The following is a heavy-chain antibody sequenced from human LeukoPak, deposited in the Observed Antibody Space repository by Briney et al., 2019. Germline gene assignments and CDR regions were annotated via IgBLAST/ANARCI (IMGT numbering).Heavy chain of an antibody. CDR1: GFTFSSYG. Sequence: PGGSLRLSCAASGFTFSSYGMHWVRQAPGKGLEWVSGISWNSGSIVYADSVKGRFTISRDNAKNSLYLQMNSLRAEDMALYYCAKLRSGSFDIWGQGTMVTVSS. CDR2: ISWNSGSI. CDR3: AKLRSGSFDI. V-gene: IGHV3-9*03. J-gene: IGHJ3*02.